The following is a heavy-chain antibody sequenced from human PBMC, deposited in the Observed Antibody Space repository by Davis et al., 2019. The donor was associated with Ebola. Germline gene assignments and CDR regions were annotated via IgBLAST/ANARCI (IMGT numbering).Heavy chain of an antibody. D-gene: IGHD2-15*01. CDR3: ARGGRDIGVAVSLTGFDY. CDR2: INPSGGST. J-gene: IGHJ4*02. Sequence: ASVKVSCKASGYTFTSYYMHWVRQAPGQGLEWMGIINPSGGSTSYAQKFQGRVTMTRDTSTSTVYMELSSLRSEDTAVYYCARGGRDIGVAVSLTGFDYWGQGTLVTVSS. V-gene: IGHV1-46*01. CDR1: GYTFTSYY.